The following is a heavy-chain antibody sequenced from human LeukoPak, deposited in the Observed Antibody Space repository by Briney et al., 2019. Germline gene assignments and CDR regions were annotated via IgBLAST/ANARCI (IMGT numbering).Heavy chain of an antibody. CDR3: AKVPLPAAIRGYFDY. CDR2: ISYDGSNK. CDR1: GFTFSSYG. D-gene: IGHD2-2*01. V-gene: IGHV3-30*18. Sequence: GRSLRLSCAASGFTFSSYGMHWVRQAPGKGLERVAVISYDGSNKYYADSVKGRFTISRDNSKNTLYLQMNSLRAEDTAVYYCAKVPLPAAIRGYFDYWGQGTLVTVSS. J-gene: IGHJ4*02.